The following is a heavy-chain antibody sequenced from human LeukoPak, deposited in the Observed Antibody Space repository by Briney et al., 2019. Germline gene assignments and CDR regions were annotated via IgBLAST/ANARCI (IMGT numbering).Heavy chain of an antibody. V-gene: IGHV3-48*02. CDR1: GFTFSSYS. CDR2: ISRGRPTI. J-gene: IGHJ4*02. Sequence: PGGSLRLSCVASGFTFSSYSMNWARHAPGKGLEWVSYISRGRPTIHYADSVKGRFTISRDNAKNSLYLQMNSLRDEDTAVYYCVRDPEALDYWGQGTLVTVSS. CDR3: VRDPEALDY.